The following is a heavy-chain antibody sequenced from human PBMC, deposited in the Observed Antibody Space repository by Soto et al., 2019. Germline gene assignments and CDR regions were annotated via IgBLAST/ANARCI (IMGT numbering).Heavy chain of an antibody. V-gene: IGHV3-9*01. Sequence: EVQLVESGGGLVQPDRPLRLSCEASGFNFESYAMHWVRQVPGKGLEWVSAISWNSGQLDYADSVRGRFTISRDNGKNSLYLEMTSLRPDATALYFCAKDKSTGEYSYYRYMDVWGRGTTVIVSS. CDR3: AKDKSTGEYSYYRYMDV. CDR2: ISWNSGQL. J-gene: IGHJ6*03. D-gene: IGHD4-17*01. CDR1: GFNFESYA.